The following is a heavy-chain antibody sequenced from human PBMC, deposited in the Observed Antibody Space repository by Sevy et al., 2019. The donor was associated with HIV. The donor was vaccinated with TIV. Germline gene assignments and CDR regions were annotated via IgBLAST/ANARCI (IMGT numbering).Heavy chain of an antibody. J-gene: IGHJ4*02. Sequence: GGSLRLSCAASGFTFSSYSMNWVRQAPGKGLEWVSSISSNSNYIYYGDSVKGRFTISRDNAKNSLHLQMNSLRAEDTAVYYCGRFAQQLRGFDYWGQGTLVTVSS. CDR2: ISSNSNYI. CDR3: GRFAQQLRGFDY. V-gene: IGHV3-21*01. D-gene: IGHD6-13*01. CDR1: GFTFSSYS.